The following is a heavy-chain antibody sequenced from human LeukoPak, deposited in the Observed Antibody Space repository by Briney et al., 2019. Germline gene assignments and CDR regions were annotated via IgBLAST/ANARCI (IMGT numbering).Heavy chain of an antibody. CDR3: ARNRPPGGGYSYGYDAFDI. Sequence: GGSLRLSCAASGFTFSSYSMNWVRQAPGKGLEWVSSISSSTSYIYYADSVKGRFTISKDNAKNSLYLQMNSLRAEDTAVYYCARNRPPGGGYSYGYDAFDIWGQGTMVTVSS. V-gene: IGHV3-21*01. D-gene: IGHD5-18*01. CDR2: ISSSTSYI. J-gene: IGHJ3*02. CDR1: GFTFSSYS.